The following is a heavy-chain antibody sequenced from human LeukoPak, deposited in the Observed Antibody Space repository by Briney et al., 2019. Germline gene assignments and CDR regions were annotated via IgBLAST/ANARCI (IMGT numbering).Heavy chain of an antibody. D-gene: IGHD3-3*01. V-gene: IGHV1-8*01. Sequence: ASVKVSCKASGYTFTSYDINWVRQATGQGLEWMGWMNPNSGNTGYAQKFQGRVTMTRNTSISTAYMELSSLTSEDTAVYYCARNTYYDFWSGYSSSSGHIGYWGQGTLVTVSS. CDR3: ARNTYYDFWSGYSSSSGHIGY. J-gene: IGHJ4*02. CDR2: MNPNSGNT. CDR1: GYTFTSYD.